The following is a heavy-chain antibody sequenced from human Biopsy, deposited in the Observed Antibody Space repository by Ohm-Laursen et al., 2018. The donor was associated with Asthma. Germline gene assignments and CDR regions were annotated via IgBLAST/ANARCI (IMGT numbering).Heavy chain of an antibody. CDR3: ARAGQCSSTSCYNPGWFDP. V-gene: IGHV4-34*01. D-gene: IGHD2-2*01. Sequence: SDTLSLTCAVYGGSFSDYYWSWIRQPPGKGLEWIGEINHSGSTNYNPSLKSRVTISVDTSKNQFSLKLSSVTAADTAVYYCARAGQCSSTSCYNPGWFDPWGQGTLVTVSS. J-gene: IGHJ5*02. CDR1: GGSFSDYY. CDR2: INHSGST.